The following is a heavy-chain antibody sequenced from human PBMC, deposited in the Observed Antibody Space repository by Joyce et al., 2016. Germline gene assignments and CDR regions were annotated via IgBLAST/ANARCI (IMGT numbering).Heavy chain of an antibody. CDR3: ARAGYYHTSGYYYPNFDY. Sequence: QVQLQQSGPGLVKPSQTLSLTCAISGDSVSSNSAAWNWLRQSPSRGLEWLGRTYYRSKWYNDYAVSVKSRITINPDTTKNQFSLQLNSVTPEDAAVYYCARAGYYHTSGYYYPNFDYWGPGTLVTVSS. J-gene: IGHJ4*02. V-gene: IGHV6-1*01. D-gene: IGHD3-22*01. CDR2: TYYRSKWYN. CDR1: GDSVSSNSAA.